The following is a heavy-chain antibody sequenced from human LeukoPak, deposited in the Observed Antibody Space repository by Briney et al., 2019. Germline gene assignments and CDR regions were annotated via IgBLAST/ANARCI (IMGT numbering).Heavy chain of an antibody. Sequence: ASVKVSCKASGYTFTGYYMHWVRQTPGQGLEWMGWINPNSGGTNYAQKFQGWVTMTRDTSISTAYMELSRLRSDDTAVYYCARGTLRAGSGTRYYFDYWGQGTLVTVSS. CDR3: ARGTLRAGSGTRYYFDY. J-gene: IGHJ4*02. CDR1: GYTFTGYY. V-gene: IGHV1-2*04. CDR2: INPNSGGT. D-gene: IGHD2-2*01.